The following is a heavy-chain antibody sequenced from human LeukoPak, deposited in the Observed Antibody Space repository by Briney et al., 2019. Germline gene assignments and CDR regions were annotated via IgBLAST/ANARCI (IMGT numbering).Heavy chain of an antibody. CDR2: IIPIFGTA. Sequence: SVKVSCKASGGTFSSYAISWVRQAPGQGLEWMGGIIPIFGTANYAQKFQGRGTITADESTSTAYMELSSLRSEDTAVYYCARLSGNVVVPAAIRDYWGQGTLVTVSS. V-gene: IGHV1-69*13. CDR1: GGTFSSYA. CDR3: ARLSGNVVVPAAIRDY. D-gene: IGHD2-2*01. J-gene: IGHJ4*02.